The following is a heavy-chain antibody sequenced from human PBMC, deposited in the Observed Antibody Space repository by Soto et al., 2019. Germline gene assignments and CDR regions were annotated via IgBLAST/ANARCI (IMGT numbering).Heavy chain of an antibody. V-gene: IGHV3-33*01. CDR3: ARWSHNKVVDP. J-gene: IGHJ5*02. CDR1: GFTFRNHG. D-gene: IGHD1-1*01. CDR2: IWYDGSEK. Sequence: QVQLVESGGGVVQPGRSLRLSCEGSGFTFRNHGMHWIRQSPGKGLEWLAVIWYDGSEKYYADSVKGLFTISRDNSKNPLYLQMNRLKVEDTAIYYCARWSHNKVVDPWGQGTVVTVS.